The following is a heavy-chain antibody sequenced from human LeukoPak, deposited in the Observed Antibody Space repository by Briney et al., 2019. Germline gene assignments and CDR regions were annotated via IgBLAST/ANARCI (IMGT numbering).Heavy chain of an antibody. D-gene: IGHD4-17*01. Sequence: PGGSLRLSCAASGFTFSSFGMHWVRQAPGKGLEWVSVFYTGGNTYYADSVQGRFTISRDNSKNTLYLQMDSLRAEDTAVYYCAGAYGYNYFDYWGQGTLVTVSS. CDR3: AGAYGYNYFDY. J-gene: IGHJ4*02. CDR1: GFTFSSFG. V-gene: IGHV3-53*01. CDR2: FYTGGNT.